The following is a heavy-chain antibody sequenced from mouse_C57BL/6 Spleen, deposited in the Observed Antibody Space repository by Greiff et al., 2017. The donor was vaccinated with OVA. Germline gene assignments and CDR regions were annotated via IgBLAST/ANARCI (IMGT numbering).Heavy chain of an antibody. D-gene: IGHD2-5*01. CDR2: IDPNGGGT. CDR1: GYTFTSYW. J-gene: IGHJ2*01. CDR3: ARDSNGGFDY. V-gene: IGHV1-64*01. Sequence: VQLQQPGAELVKPGASVKLSCKASGYTFTSYWMHWVKQRPGQGLEWIGMIDPNGGGTNYNEKFKSKATLTVDKSSSTAYMQLSSLTSEDSAVYYCARDSNGGFDYWGQGTTLTVSS.